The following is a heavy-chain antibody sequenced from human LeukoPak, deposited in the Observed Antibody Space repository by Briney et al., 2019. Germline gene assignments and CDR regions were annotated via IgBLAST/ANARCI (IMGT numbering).Heavy chain of an antibody. D-gene: IGHD3-3*01. J-gene: IGHJ6*03. CDR2: IYYSGST. CDR1: GGSISSYY. V-gene: IGHV4-59*01. Sequence: KPSETLSLTCTVSGGSISSYYWSWIRQPPGKGLEWIGYIYYSGSTNYNPSLKSRVTISVDTSKNQFSLKLSSVTAADTAVYYCATTGWRGYYTAPYYYYMDVWGKGTTVTVSS. CDR3: ATTGWRGYYTAPYYYYMDV.